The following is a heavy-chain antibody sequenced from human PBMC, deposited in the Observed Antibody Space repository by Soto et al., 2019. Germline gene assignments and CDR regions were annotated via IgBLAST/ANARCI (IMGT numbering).Heavy chain of an antibody. CDR3: ARLADFWSGRDYYYYLDV. J-gene: IGHJ6*03. V-gene: IGHV3-23*01. CDR1: GFTFRNYF. D-gene: IGHD3-3*01. CDR2: ISGSGIST. Sequence: GGSLRLSCAASGFTFRNYFMSWVRQTPGKGLEWVTGISGSGISTYDADSVKGRFTISRDNSRNTLYLQMNSLRVDDTATYHCARLADFWSGRDYYYYLDVWGEGTTVTVSS.